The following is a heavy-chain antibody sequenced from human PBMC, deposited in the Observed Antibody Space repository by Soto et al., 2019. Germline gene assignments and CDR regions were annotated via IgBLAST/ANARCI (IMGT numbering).Heavy chain of an antibody. V-gene: IGHV3-7*01. CDR2: IKPDGSEK. CDR3: ARGRGLDV. J-gene: IGHJ6*02. CDR1: GFTFSSVW. Sequence: GGSLRLSCATSGFTFSSVWMSWVRQAPGKGPEWVANIKPDGSEKYYVDSVKGRFTISRDNAKNSLDLLMNSLRADDTAMYYCARGRGLDVWGQGTTVTVSS.